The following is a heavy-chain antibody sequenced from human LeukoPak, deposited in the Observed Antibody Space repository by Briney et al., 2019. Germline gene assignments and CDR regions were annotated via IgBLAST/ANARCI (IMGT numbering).Heavy chain of an antibody. V-gene: IGHV1-69-2*01. J-gene: IGHJ4*02. Sequence: ASVKISCKVSGYTFTDYYMHWVQQAPGKGLEWMGLVDPEDGVTTYAEKFQGRVTITADTSTDTAYMELSSLRSEDTAVYYCATLTIVVVPAAIIDYWGQGTLVTVSS. CDR2: VDPEDGVT. CDR1: GYTFTDYY. D-gene: IGHD2-2*01. CDR3: ATLTIVVVPAAIIDY.